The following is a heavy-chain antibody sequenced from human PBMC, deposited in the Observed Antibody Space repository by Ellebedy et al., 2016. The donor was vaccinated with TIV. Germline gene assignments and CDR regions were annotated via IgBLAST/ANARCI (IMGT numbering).Heavy chain of an antibody. CDR3: ARNSGWSIDY. D-gene: IGHD6-19*01. CDR1: GFTFSSYW. V-gene: IGHV3-7*03. Sequence: GGSLRLSCAASGFTFSSYWMSWVRQAPGTGLEWVANLKPDGTEDYYVGSMKGRFTVSRDNAKSLLYLHLSSLGAEDTAVYYCARNSGWSIDYWGLGTLVTVSS. J-gene: IGHJ4*02. CDR2: LKPDGTED.